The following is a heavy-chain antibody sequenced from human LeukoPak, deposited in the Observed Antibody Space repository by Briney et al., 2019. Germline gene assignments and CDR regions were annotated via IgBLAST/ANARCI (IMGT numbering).Heavy chain of an antibody. Sequence: SETLSLTCAVSGYSISSGYYWGWIRQPPVKGLEGIGSIYHSGSTYYNPSLKSRVTISVDTSKNQFSLKLSSVTAADTAVYYCARQKGYCSGGSCYDNWFDPWGQGTLVTVSS. V-gene: IGHV4-38-2*01. CDR3: ARQKGYCSGGSCYDNWFDP. J-gene: IGHJ5*02. CDR2: IYHSGST. D-gene: IGHD2-15*01. CDR1: GYSISSGYY.